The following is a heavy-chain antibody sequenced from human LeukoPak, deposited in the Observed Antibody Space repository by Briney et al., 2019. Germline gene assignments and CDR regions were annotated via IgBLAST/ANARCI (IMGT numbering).Heavy chain of an antibody. CDR1: GYTFTSYG. CDR3: VGQLVPGDFDL. Sequence: ASVKVSCKVSGYTFTSYGISWVRQAPGQGLEWMGWISAYNGNTNYAQKLQGRVTMTTDTSTSTAYMELRSLRSDDTAVYYCVGQLVPGDFDLWGRGTLVTVSS. J-gene: IGHJ2*01. D-gene: IGHD6-13*01. CDR2: ISAYNGNT. V-gene: IGHV1-18*01.